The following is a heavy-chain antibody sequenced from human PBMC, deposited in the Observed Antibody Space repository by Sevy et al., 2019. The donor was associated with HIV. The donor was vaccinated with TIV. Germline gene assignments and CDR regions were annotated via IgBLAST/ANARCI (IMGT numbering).Heavy chain of an antibody. J-gene: IGHJ4*02. D-gene: IGHD6-6*01. CDR1: GYTFTSYA. Sequence: ASVKVSCKASGYTFTSYAMHWVRQAPGQRLEWMGWINAGNGNTKYSQKFQGRVTITRDTSASTAYMELSSLRSEDTAVYYSARDRSSLIAARPAVFDYWGQGTLVTVSS. CDR3: ARDRSSLIAARPAVFDY. CDR2: INAGNGNT. V-gene: IGHV1-3*01.